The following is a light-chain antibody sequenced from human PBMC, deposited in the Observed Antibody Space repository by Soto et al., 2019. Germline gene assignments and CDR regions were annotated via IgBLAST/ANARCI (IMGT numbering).Light chain of an antibody. J-gene: IGLJ1*01. CDR1: SSDVGGYNS. CDR2: DVS. Sequence: QSALTQPRSVSGSPGQSVTISCTGTSSDVGGYNSVSWYQRHPGKAPKVMIYDVSKRPSGVPDRFSGSQSGNTASLTISGLQAEDEADYYCCSYAGTYTYVFGTGTKLTVL. V-gene: IGLV2-11*01. CDR3: CSYAGTYTYV.